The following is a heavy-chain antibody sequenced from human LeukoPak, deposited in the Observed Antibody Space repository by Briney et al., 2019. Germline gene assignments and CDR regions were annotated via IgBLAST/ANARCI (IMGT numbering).Heavy chain of an antibody. CDR2: INPNSGGT. J-gene: IGHJ5*02. Sequence: ASVKVSCKASGYTFTGYYIHWVRQAPGQGLEWMGRINPNSGGTNYTQKFQGRVTMTRDTSISTAYMELRRLTSDDTAVYYCARHHEWYKYYGDYLNCFDPWGQGTLVTVSS. D-gene: IGHD4-17*01. CDR1: GYTFTGYY. CDR3: ARHHEWYKYYGDYLNCFDP. V-gene: IGHV1-2*06.